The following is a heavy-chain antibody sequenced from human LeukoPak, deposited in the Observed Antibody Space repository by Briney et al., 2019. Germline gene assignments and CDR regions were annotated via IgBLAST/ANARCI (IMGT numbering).Heavy chain of an antibody. J-gene: IGHJ6*03. Sequence: ASVKVSCKASGYTFTGYYMHWVRQAPGQGLEWMGWINPNSGGTNYAQKFQGRVTMTRDTSISTAYMELSRLRSDDTAVYYCARGPEDDFWSGYPLYYYYYMDVWGKGTTVTVSS. CDR2: INPNSGGT. CDR1: GYTFTGYY. V-gene: IGHV1-2*02. CDR3: ARGPEDDFWSGYPLYYYYYMDV. D-gene: IGHD3-3*01.